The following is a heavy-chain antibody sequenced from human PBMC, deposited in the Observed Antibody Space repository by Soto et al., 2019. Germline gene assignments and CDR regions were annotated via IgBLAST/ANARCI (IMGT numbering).Heavy chain of an antibody. J-gene: IGHJ5*02. CDR1: GGTFSSYA. V-gene: IGHV1-69*06. Sequence: QVQLVQSGAEVKKPGSSVKVSCKASGGTFSSYAISWVRQAPGQGLEWMGGIIPIFGTANYAQKFQGRVTITADKSTSTAYMELSSPRSEDTAVYYCARDRLAAAGRNWFDPWGQGTLVTVSS. CDR2: IIPIFGTA. CDR3: ARDRLAAAGRNWFDP. D-gene: IGHD6-13*01.